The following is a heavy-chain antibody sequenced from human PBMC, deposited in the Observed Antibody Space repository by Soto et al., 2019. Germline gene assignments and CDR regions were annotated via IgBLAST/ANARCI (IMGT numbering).Heavy chain of an antibody. D-gene: IGHD3-3*01. CDR3: VPNSDYDFWSGFLY. CDR1: GFTFNTFT. V-gene: IGHV3-23*01. J-gene: IGHJ4*02. CDR2: VTGSGVST. Sequence: GGSLRLSCAASGFTFNTFTMTWVRQAPGKGLEWVSSVTGSGVSTKYADPVKGRFTISRDNSKNTLYLQLNTLTAEDTAVYFCVPNSDYDFWSGFLYWGQGALVTVS.